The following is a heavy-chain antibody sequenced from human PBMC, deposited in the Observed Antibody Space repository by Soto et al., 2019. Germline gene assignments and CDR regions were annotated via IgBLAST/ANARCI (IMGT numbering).Heavy chain of an antibody. J-gene: IGHJ5*02. CDR2: IYYSGST. Sequence: SETLSLTCTVSGGSISSYYWSWIRQPPGKGLEWIGYIYYSGSTNYNPSLKSRVTISVDTSKNQFSLKLSSVTAADTAVYYCARDMDPGYIDPWGQGTLVTVSS. V-gene: IGHV4-59*01. CDR3: ARDMDPGYIDP. CDR1: GGSISSYY. D-gene: IGHD5-12*01.